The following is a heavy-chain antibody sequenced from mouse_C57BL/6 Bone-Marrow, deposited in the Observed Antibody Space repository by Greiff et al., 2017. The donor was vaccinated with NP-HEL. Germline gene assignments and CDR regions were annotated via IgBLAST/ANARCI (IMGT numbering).Heavy chain of an antibody. CDR2: IYPGNSDT. V-gene: IGHV1-5*01. Sequence: VQLQQSGTVLARPGASVKMSCKTSGYTFTSYWMHWVKQRPGQGLEWIGAIYPGNSDTSYNQKFKGKAKLTAVTSASTAYMELSSLTNEDSAVYYCTRDYYGSGYFDVWGTGTTVTVSS. CDR3: TRDYYGSGYFDV. CDR1: GYTFTSYW. J-gene: IGHJ1*03. D-gene: IGHD1-1*01.